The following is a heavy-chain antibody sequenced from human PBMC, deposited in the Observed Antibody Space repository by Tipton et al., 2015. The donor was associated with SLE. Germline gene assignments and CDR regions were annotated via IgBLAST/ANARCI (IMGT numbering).Heavy chain of an antibody. CDR2: IYYSGST. CDR1: GGSISSSSYY. CDR3: ARGRGPLDY. V-gene: IGHV4-39*07. Sequence: TLSLTCTVSGGSISSSSYYWGWIRQPPGKGLEWIGSIYYSGSTNYNPSLKSRVTISVDTSKNQFSLKLSSVTAADTAVYYCARGRGPLDYWGQGTLVTVSS. J-gene: IGHJ4*02. D-gene: IGHD2-15*01.